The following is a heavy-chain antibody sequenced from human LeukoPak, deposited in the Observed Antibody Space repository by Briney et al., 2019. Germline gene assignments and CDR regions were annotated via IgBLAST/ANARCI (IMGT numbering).Heavy chain of an antibody. D-gene: IGHD1-1*01. CDR3: TRGETTGCFDY. V-gene: IGHV3-74*01. J-gene: IGHJ4*02. CDR2: IHFDGSSA. CDR1: GFTFSSYW. Sequence: GGSLRLSCAASGFTFSSYWMHWVRQAPGKGLVWVSRIHFDGSSANYADSVRGRFTISRDNAKNTLYLQMRSLTAEDTAVYYCTRGETTGCFDYWGQGILVTVSP.